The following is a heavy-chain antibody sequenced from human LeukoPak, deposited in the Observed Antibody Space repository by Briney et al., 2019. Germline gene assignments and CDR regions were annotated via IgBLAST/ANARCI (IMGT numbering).Heavy chain of an antibody. D-gene: IGHD6-13*01. J-gene: IGHJ4*02. CDR2: IYHSGNT. CDR3: ARQGAAGSFDY. Sequence: SETLSLTCTVSGGSISTSGYYWGWIRQPPGKGLEWIGNIYHSGNTDYNPSLESRVTMSVDTSKKQFSLQMNSVTAADTAVYYCARQGAAGSFDYWGQGTLVTVSS. V-gene: IGHV4-39*01. CDR1: GGSISTSGYY.